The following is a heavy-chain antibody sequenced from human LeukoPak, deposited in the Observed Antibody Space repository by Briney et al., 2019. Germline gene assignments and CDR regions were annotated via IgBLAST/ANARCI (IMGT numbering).Heavy chain of an antibody. J-gene: IGHJ1*01. CDR2: IIPILGIA. V-gene: IGHV1-69*04. D-gene: IGHD3-22*01. CDR3: ARVRPTYYYDSSGFSGEYFQH. CDR1: GGTFSSYA. Sequence: ASVKVSCKASGGTFSSYAISWVRQAPGQGLEWIGRIIPILGIANYAQKFQGRVTITADKSTSTAYMELSSLRSEDTAVYYCARVRPTYYYDSSGFSGEYFQHWGQGTLVTVSS.